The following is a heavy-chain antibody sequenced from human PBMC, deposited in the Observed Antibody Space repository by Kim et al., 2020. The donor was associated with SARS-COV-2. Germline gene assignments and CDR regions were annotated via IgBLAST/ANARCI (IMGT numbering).Heavy chain of an antibody. CDR2: ITGSGSKT. CDR3: ARHPTVFGVVMGSGQYFDY. CDR1: GFIFTTSA. Sequence: GGSLRLSCAASGFIFTTSAMNWVRQAPGKGLEWVSSITGSGSKTYYADSVKGRFTISRDNSQNTVYLHMHGLRPEDTAVYYCARHPTVFGVVMGSGQYFDYWGQGTLVTVSS. J-gene: IGHJ4*02. V-gene: IGHV3-23*01. D-gene: IGHD3-3*01.